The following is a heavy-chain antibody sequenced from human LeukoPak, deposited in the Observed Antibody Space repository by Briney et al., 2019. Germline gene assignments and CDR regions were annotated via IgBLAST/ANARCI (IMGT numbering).Heavy chain of an antibody. V-gene: IGHV1-8*01. Sequence: ASVKVSCKASGYTFTSYDINRVRQATGQGLEWMGWMNPYSGNTGYAQKFQGRVTMTRNTSISTAYMELSSLRSEDTAVYYCARGPTINFWSGYWGGLYYYYYMDVWGKGTTVTVSS. CDR1: GYTFTSYD. D-gene: IGHD3-3*01. J-gene: IGHJ6*03. CDR3: ARGPTINFWSGYWGGLYYYYYMDV. CDR2: MNPYSGNT.